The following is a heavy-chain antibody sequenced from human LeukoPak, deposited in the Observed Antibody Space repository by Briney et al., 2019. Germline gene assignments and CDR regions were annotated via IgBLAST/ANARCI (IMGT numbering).Heavy chain of an antibody. J-gene: IGHJ6*02. V-gene: IGHV4-31*03. CDR3: ARSGSIQAHRRVVPAVYYGMDV. CDR1: GGSISSGGYY. CDR2: IYYSGST. D-gene: IGHD2-2*01. Sequence: PSETLSLTCTVSGGSISSGGYYWSWIRQHPGKGLEWIGYIYYSGSTYYNPSLKSRVTISVDTSKNQFSLKLSSVTAADTVVYYCARSGSIQAHRRVVPAVYYGMDVWGQGTTVTVSS.